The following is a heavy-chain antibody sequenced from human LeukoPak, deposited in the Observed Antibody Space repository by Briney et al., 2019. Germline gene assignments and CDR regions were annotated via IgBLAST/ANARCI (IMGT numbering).Heavy chain of an antibody. V-gene: IGHV3-9*01. CDR1: GFTFEDYA. D-gene: IGHD3-3*01. CDR3: ARGMDFWSGYADY. J-gene: IGHJ4*02. Sequence: GGSLRLSCAASGFTFEDYAMHWVRQAPGKGLEWVSGISWNSGSIGYADSVKGRFTISRDNAKNSLYLQMNSLRAEDTALYYCARGMDFWSGYADYWGQGTLVTVSS. CDR2: ISWNSGSI.